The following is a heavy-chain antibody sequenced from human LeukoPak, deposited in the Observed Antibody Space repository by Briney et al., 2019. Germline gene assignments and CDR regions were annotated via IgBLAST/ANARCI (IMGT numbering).Heavy chain of an antibody. J-gene: IGHJ4*02. V-gene: IGHV4-39*01. D-gene: IGHD4-17*01. CDR3: ARRVATVTGFCDY. Sequence: SETLSLTCTVSGGSISSSSYYWGWIRQPPGKGLEWFGSIYYSGSTYYNPSLKSRVTISVDTSKNQFSLKLSSVTAADTAVYYCARRVATVTGFCDYWGQGTLVTVSS. CDR1: GGSISSSSYY. CDR2: IYYSGST.